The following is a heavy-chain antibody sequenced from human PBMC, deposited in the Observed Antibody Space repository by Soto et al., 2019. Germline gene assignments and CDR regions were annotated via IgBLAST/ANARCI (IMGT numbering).Heavy chain of an antibody. CDR2: TYYRSKWYN. Sequence: SQTLSLTCAISGDSVSNNSAAWNWIRQSPSRGLEWLGRTYYRSKWYNDYAVSVKSRITINPDTSKNQFSLQLNSVTPEDTAVYYCAIEGLGAGAYRYGMDVSGQGTTVPVSS. D-gene: IGHD6-13*01. V-gene: IGHV6-1*01. CDR3: AIEGLGAGAYRYGMDV. J-gene: IGHJ6*02. CDR1: GDSVSNNSAA.